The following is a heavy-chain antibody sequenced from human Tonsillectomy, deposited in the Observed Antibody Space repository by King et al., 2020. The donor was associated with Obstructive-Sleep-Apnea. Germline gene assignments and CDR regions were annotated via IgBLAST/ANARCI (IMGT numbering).Heavy chain of an antibody. Sequence: VQLVESGGGLVQPGGSLRLSCAASGFTFSTYAISWVRQAPGKGLEWVSAINRRGTTFYAGSVRGRFTISRDNSKYTVDLQGNSLRAEDTAIYYCAKEGGGSGVYWVDSWGQGTLVTVSS. CDR1: GFTFSTYA. V-gene: IGHV3-23*04. J-gene: IGHJ4*02. CDR3: AKEGGGSGVYWVDS. D-gene: IGHD3-10*01. CDR2: INRRGTT.